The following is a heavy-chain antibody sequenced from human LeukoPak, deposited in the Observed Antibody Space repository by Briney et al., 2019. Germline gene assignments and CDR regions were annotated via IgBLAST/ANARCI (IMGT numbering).Heavy chain of an antibody. D-gene: IGHD4/OR15-4a*01. J-gene: IGHJ5*02. CDR3: ARSRGLVLAADALNWFAP. V-gene: IGHV4-4*07. CDR2: IYTSGST. Sequence: SETLSLTCTVSGGSISTYYWSWIRQPAGKGLEWIGRIYTSGSTNYNPSLKSRVTMSVDTSKNQFSLKLNSVTAADTAVYYCARSRGLVLAADALNWFAPWGQGTLVTVSS. CDR1: GGSISTYY.